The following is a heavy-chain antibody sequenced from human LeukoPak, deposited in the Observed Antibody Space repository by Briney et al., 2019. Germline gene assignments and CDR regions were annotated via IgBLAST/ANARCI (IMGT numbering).Heavy chain of an antibody. CDR3: ARLICSGGSCRFVY. D-gene: IGHD2-15*01. Sequence: PSETLSLTRAVSGGSISSNNWWSWVRQSPVKGLEWIGEIYHSGSTNYSPSLKSRVTMSVDTTKNKFSLRLSCVTAADTAGYYCARLICSGGSCRFVYWGEGALVTVSS. CDR2: IYHSGST. J-gene: IGHJ4*02. V-gene: IGHV4-4*02. CDR1: GGSISSNNW.